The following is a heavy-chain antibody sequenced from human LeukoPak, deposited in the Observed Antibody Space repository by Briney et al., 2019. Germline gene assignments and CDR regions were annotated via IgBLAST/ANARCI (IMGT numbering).Heavy chain of an antibody. Sequence: GASVKVSCKASGYTFTGYYMHGVRQAPGQGLEGMGWINPNRYVRKYAQKFQGRGTMTWDTSISTAYMELSRLRSDDTAVYYCARSLWLKDAFDIWGQGTMVTVSS. CDR3: ARSLWLKDAFDI. J-gene: IGHJ3*02. CDR1: GYTFTGYY. V-gene: IGHV1-2*02. D-gene: IGHD5-24*01. CDR2: INPNRYVR.